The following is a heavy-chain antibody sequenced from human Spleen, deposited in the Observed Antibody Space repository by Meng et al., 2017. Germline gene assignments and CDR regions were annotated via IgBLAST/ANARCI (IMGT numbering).Heavy chain of an antibody. CDR2: IYYSGST. Sequence: QVRRTWSVPGLSQPSPTLSLTCTVAVGSINSGGYYWSWIRQHPGKGLEWIGYIYYSGSTYYNPSLKSRVTISVDTSKNQFSLKLSSVTAADTAVYYCARDRTYYYGSGDWYFDLWGRGTLVTVFS. V-gene: IGHV4-31*03. CDR3: ARDRTYYYGSGDWYFDL. CDR1: VGSINSGGYY. D-gene: IGHD3-10*01. J-gene: IGHJ2*01.